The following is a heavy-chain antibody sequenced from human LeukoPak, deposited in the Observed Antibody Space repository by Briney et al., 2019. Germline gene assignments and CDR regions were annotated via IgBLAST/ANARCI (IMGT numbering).Heavy chain of an antibody. Sequence: GGSLRLSCAASGFTFSSYGMHWVRQAPGKGLEWVAFIRYDGSNKYYADSVKGRFTIPRDNSKNTLYLQMNSLRAEDTAVYYCAKDGGSGWYFDYWGQGTLVTVSS. CDR3: AKDGGSGWYFDY. CDR1: GFTFSSYG. V-gene: IGHV3-30*02. D-gene: IGHD6-19*01. CDR2: IRYDGSNK. J-gene: IGHJ4*02.